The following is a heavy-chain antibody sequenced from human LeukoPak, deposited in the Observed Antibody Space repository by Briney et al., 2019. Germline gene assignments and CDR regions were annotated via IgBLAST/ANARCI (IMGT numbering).Heavy chain of an antibody. Sequence: GASVKVSCKASGYTFTGYYMHWVRQAPGQGLEWMGWISAYNGNTNYAQKLQGRVTMTTDTSTSTAYMELRSLRSDDTAVYYCARIRELYDYVWGSYRYYPIDYWGQGTLVTVSS. CDR1: GYTFTGYY. J-gene: IGHJ4*02. V-gene: IGHV1-18*04. D-gene: IGHD3-16*02. CDR2: ISAYNGNT. CDR3: ARIRELYDYVWGSYRYYPIDY.